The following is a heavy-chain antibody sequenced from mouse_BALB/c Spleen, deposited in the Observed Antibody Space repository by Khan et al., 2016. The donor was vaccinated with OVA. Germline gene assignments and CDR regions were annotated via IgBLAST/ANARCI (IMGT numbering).Heavy chain of an antibody. J-gene: IGHJ3*01. Sequence: EVELVESGGGLMKPGGSLKLSCAASGFTFSDYYMYWIRQTPEKRLEWVATISDINSYIYYPDNVKGRFTISRDNAKNNLYLQMNSLKSEDTAMYYCIRGYYGDPFAYWGKGTLVTVSA. CDR3: IRGYYGDPFAY. CDR2: ISDINSYI. V-gene: IGHV5-4*02. CDR1: GFTFSDYY. D-gene: IGHD2-13*01.